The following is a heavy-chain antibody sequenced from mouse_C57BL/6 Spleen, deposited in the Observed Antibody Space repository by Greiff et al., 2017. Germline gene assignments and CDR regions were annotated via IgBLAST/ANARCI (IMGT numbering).Heavy chain of an antibody. D-gene: IGHD1-1*01. J-gene: IGHJ1*03. CDR3: ARAAPHYYGSSHWYFDV. CDR1: GFTFSDFY. CDR2: SRNKANDYTT. Sequence: EVKVVESGGGLVQSGRSLRLSCATSGFTFSDFYMEWVRQAPGKGLEWIAASRNKANDYTTEYSASVKGRFIVSRDTSQSILYLQMNALRAEDTAIYYCARAAPHYYGSSHWYFDVWGTGTTVTVSS. V-gene: IGHV7-1*01.